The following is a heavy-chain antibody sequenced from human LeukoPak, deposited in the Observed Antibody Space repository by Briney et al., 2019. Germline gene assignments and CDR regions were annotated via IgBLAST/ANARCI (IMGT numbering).Heavy chain of an antibody. D-gene: IGHD6-6*01. J-gene: IGHJ4*02. Sequence: GGSLRLSCAASGFTFSRYWMSWVRQAPGKGLGWVANIKQDGSQKSYVDSVKGRFTISRDNANNLLYLQMNSLRAEDTAVYYCARESFAARWDWGQGTLVTVSS. CDR1: GFTFSRYW. CDR3: ARESFAARWD. CDR2: IKQDGSQK. V-gene: IGHV3-7*01.